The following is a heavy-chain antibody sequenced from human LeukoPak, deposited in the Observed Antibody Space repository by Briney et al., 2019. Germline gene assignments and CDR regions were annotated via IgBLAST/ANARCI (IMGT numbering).Heavy chain of an antibody. Sequence: SETLSLTCTVSGGSISSSSYYWGWIRQPPGKGLEWIGSIYYSGSTYYNPSLKSRVTISVDTSKNQFSLRLSSVTAADTAVYYCARPRGGSYTDAFDIWGQGTMVAVSS. CDR1: GGSISSSSYY. CDR3: ARPRGGSYTDAFDI. D-gene: IGHD1-26*01. V-gene: IGHV4-39*07. J-gene: IGHJ3*02. CDR2: IYYSGST.